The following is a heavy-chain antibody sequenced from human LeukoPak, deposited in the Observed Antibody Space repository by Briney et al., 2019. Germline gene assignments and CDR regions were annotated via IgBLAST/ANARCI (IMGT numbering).Heavy chain of an antibody. Sequence: SGRVSGKAAGGTFSSYAISWGRQAPGQEREWWGGIIPIFGTANYAPKFQGRVKITTDESTSTAYMEMSSLSSEDTAVYYCAKLPAAEGDYVYMDSWGPGTLVTVSS. CDR3: AKLPAAEGDYVYMDS. J-gene: IGHJ4*02. V-gene: IGHV1-69*05. D-gene: IGHD3-16*01. CDR1: GGTFSSYA. CDR2: IIPIFGTA.